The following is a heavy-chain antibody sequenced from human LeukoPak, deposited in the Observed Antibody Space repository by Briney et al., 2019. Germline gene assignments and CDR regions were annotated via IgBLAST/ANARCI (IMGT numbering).Heavy chain of an antibody. CDR3: AAPGYYDSSGYSI. V-gene: IGHV1-58*02. Sequence: TSVKVSCKASGFTFTSSAMQWVRQARGQRLEWIGWIVVGSGNTSYAQKFQERVTITRDMSTSTAYMELSSLRSEDTAVYYCAAPGYYDSSGYSIWGQGTLVTVSS. D-gene: IGHD3-22*01. CDR1: GFTFTSSA. CDR2: IVVGSGNT. J-gene: IGHJ4*02.